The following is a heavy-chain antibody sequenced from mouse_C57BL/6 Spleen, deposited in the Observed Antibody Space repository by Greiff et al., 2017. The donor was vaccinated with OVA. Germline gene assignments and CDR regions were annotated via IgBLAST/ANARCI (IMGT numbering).Heavy chain of an antibody. D-gene: IGHD2-1*01. J-gene: IGHJ3*01. CDR1: GYSFTDYN. CDR3: ARGDLLGTWFAY. CDR2: INPNYGTT. Sequence: EVHLVESGPELVKPGASVKISCKASGYSFTDYNMNWVKQSNGKSLEWIGVINPNYGTTSYNQKFKGKATLTVDQSSSTAYMQLNSLTSEDSAVYYCARGDLLGTWFAYWGQGTLVTVSA. V-gene: IGHV1-39*01.